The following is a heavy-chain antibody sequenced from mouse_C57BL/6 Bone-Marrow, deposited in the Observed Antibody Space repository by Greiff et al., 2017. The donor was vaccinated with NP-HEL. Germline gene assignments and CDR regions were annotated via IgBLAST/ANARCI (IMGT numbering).Heavy chain of an antibody. J-gene: IGHJ3*01. V-gene: IGHV1-69*01. CDR1: GYTFTSYW. CDR3: ARERRSTMDETWFAY. CDR2: INPSDSYT. Sequence: QVQLKQPGAELVMPGASVKLSCKASGYTFTSYWMHWVKQRPGQGLEWIGEINPSDSYTNYTPKFKGKSTLTVGKSSSTAYMQLSSLTSEGSAVYYCARERRSTMDETWFAYWGQGTLVTVSA. D-gene: IGHD2-1*01.